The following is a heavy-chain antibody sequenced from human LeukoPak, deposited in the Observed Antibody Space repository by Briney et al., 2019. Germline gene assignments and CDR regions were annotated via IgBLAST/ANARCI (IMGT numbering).Heavy chain of an antibody. Sequence: GGSLRLSCAASGFSFDEYTLHWVRQAPGKGLEWVSLISWDGGSRDYADSVKGRFTISRDNSMDTLFLEMNSLRAEDTAVYYCARDIAGSYYNGVDYWGQGTLVTVSS. CDR1: GFSFDEYT. CDR3: ARDIAGSYYNGVDY. J-gene: IGHJ4*02. V-gene: IGHV3-43*01. D-gene: IGHD3-10*01. CDR2: ISWDGGSR.